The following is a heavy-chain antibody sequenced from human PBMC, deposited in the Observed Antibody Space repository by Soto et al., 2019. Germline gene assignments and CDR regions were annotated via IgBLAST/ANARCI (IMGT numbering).Heavy chain of an antibody. CDR1: GGSISSYY. V-gene: IGHV4-59*08. D-gene: IGHD2-2*02. CDR2: IYYSGST. CDR3: AGTSGTFYTPIDY. J-gene: IGHJ4*02. Sequence: SETLSLTCTVSGGSISSYYWSWIRQPPGKGLEWIGYIYYSGSTNYNPSLKSRLTISVDTSKNQFSLKLSSVTAADTAVYYCAGTSGTFYTPIDYWGKGTLVTVSS.